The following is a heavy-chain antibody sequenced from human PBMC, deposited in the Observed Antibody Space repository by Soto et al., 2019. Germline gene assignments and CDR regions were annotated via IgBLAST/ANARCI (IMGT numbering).Heavy chain of an antibody. V-gene: IGHV3-11*01. CDR2: ISSSDSII. J-gene: IGHJ4*02. Sequence: GGALRLSCAASGFTFSDYYMRWIRQAPGKGLEWVSYISSSDSIIYYADSVKVRFTISRDNAKNSLYLQMNSLRAEDTAVYYCARDLGYYDSSGYFDYWGQGTLVTVSS. CDR3: ARDLGYYDSSGYFDY. CDR1: GFTFSDYY. D-gene: IGHD3-22*01.